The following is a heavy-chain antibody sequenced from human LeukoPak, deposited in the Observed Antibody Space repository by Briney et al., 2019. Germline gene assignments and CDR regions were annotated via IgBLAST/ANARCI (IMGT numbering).Heavy chain of an antibody. CDR2: IYYSGST. Sequence: PSETLSLTCTVSGGSISSYYWSWIRHPPGKGLEWIGYIYYSGSTNCNPSLKSRVTISVDTSKNQFSLKLSSVTAADTAVYYCACTYCGADCSEVERFFDYWGQGTLVTVSS. J-gene: IGHJ4*02. D-gene: IGHD2-21*02. CDR1: GGSISSYY. CDR3: ACTYCGADCSEVERFFDY. V-gene: IGHV4-59*08.